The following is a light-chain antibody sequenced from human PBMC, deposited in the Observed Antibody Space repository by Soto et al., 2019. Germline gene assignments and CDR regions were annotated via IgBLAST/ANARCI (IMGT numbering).Light chain of an antibody. CDR3: MQALQTPLT. CDR1: QGLLHSNGFNY. Sequence: DIVMTQSPLSLPVTPGEPASISCRSSQGLLHSNGFNYLDWYLQKPGQSPQLLIFLGSNRASGVTDKFSGSGSGTDFTLKISRVEAEDVGVYYCMQALQTPLTFGGGTKVEIK. J-gene: IGKJ4*01. V-gene: IGKV2-28*01. CDR2: LGS.